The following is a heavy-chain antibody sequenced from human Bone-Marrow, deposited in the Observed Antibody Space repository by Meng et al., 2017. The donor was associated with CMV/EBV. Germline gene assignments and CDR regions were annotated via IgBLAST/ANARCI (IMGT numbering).Heavy chain of an antibody. CDR2: IQSAVLGGNT. Sequence: GESLKISCAASGFTFNSYTMSWVRQAPGKGLEWVGRIQSAVLGGNTAYTTSVKGRFSISRDASRDTVYLQMNSLTTEDTGIYYCATGFMHGYDFNYWGKGTLVTVSS. CDR1: GFTFNSYT. V-gene: IGHV3-15*01. D-gene: IGHD5-12*01. J-gene: IGHJ4*02. CDR3: ATGFMHGYDFNY.